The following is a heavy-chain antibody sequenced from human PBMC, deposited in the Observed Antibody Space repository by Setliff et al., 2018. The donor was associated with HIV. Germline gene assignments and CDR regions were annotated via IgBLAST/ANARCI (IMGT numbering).Heavy chain of an antibody. D-gene: IGHD3-22*01. CDR1: GYIFTDYV. J-gene: IGHJ4*02. V-gene: IGHV1-2*02. Sequence: GASVKVSCKASGYIFTDYVIHWVRQAPGQGLEWMGWIDPDSGDTAYAQRFQGTVTMTTDTSIKTAFLELRRLTSDDTAIYYCASDSLSYDKVGHWGQGTQVTVSS. CDR2: IDPDSGDT. CDR3: ASDSLSYDKVGH.